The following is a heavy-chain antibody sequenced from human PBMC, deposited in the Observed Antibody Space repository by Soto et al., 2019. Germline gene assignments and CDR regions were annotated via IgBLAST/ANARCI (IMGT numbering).Heavy chain of an antibody. CDR3: ARPQFSGTYHDTFNI. J-gene: IGHJ3*02. Sequence: SETLSLTCTVYGGSFSGYYWTWIRQPPGTGLEWIGEINHSGSTNYNPSLKSRVTISVDTSKNLFSLKLTSVTAADTAMYYCARPQFSGTYHDTFNIWGQGTMVTVSS. V-gene: IGHV4-34*01. D-gene: IGHD1-26*01. CDR1: GGSFSGYY. CDR2: INHSGST.